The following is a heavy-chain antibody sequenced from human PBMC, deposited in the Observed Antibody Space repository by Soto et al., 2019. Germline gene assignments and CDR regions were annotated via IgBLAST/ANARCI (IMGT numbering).Heavy chain of an antibody. CDR3: ARRSSTSTLTLYYYYGMDV. V-gene: IGHV5-51*01. J-gene: IGHJ6*02. CDR1: GYSFTSYW. CDR2: IYPGDSDT. D-gene: IGHD2-2*01. Sequence: SXYSLKLFCKCSGYSFTSYWSGLVLQMPRKGLEWMGIIYPGDSDTRYSPSFQGQVTISADKSISTAYLQWSSLKASDTAMYYCARRSSTSTLTLYYYYGMDVWGQGTTVTVSS.